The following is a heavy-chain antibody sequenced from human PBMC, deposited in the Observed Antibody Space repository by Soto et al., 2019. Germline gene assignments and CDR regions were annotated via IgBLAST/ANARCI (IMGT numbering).Heavy chain of an antibody. J-gene: IGHJ4*02. CDR1: GFTFSSYG. CDR2: ISYDGSNK. V-gene: IGHV3-30*18. Sequence: QVQLVESGGGVVQPGRSLRLSCAASGFTFSSYGMHWVRQAPGKGLEWVAVISYDGSNKYYADSVKGRFTISRDNSKNTLYLQMNSLRAEDTAVYYCAKDSDDGWNWGQGTLVTVSS. D-gene: IGHD2-15*01. CDR3: AKDSDDGWN.